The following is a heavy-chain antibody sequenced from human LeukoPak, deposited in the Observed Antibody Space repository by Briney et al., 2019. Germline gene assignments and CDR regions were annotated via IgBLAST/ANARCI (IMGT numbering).Heavy chain of an antibody. CDR3: ATDSYVSGSYYRLFY. V-gene: IGHV3-74*01. CDR2: INPDGSTT. Sequence: GGSLRLSCAASGFSISTYWIHWVRQAPGKGLVWVSRINPDGSTTYYADSVKGRITISRDNAKNTLYLQMNSLRAEDTAIYYCATDSYVSGSYYRLFYWGQGTLVTVSS. CDR1: GFSISTYW. D-gene: IGHD3-10*01. J-gene: IGHJ4*02.